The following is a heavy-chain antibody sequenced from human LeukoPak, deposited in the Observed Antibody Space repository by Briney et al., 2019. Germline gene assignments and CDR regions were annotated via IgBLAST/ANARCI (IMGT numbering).Heavy chain of an antibody. CDR2: ISAYNGNT. CDR3: ARVGVSLFGIAVAGPHFDY. V-gene: IGHV1-18*01. CDR1: GYTFTSYG. J-gene: IGHJ4*02. Sequence: GASVKVSCKASGYTFTSYGISWVRQAPGQGLEWMGWISAYNGNTNYAQRLQGRVTMTTDTSTSTAYMELRSLRSDDTAVYYCARVGVSLFGIAVAGPHFDYWGQGTLVTVSS. D-gene: IGHD6-19*01.